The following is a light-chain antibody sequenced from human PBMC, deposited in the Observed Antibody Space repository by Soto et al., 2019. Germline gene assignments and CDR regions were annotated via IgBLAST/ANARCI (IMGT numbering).Light chain of an antibody. CDR1: QSVSSSY. Sequence: EIFLTQSPGTLSLSRWEIATLSCRASQSVSSSYLAWYQQKPGQAPRLLIYGASSRATGIPDRFSGSGSGTDFTLTISRLVPEDFAVYYCQQYGSSPATFGQGTKVDIK. J-gene: IGKJ1*01. CDR2: GAS. V-gene: IGKV3-20*01. CDR3: QQYGSSPAT.